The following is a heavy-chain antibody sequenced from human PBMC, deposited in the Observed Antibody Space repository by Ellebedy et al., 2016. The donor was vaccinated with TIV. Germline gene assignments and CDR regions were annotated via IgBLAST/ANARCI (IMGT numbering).Heavy chain of an antibody. D-gene: IGHD2-15*01. Sequence: AASVKVSCKASGGTFSNYAINWVRQAPGQGLEWMGRIIPILGITDYTQNFQGRVTFTADKSTSTAYMELSSLRSEDTAVYYCARWSGSGGRFQGPYDFWGQGTLVAVSS. J-gene: IGHJ4*02. CDR2: IIPILGIT. CDR1: GGTFSNYA. CDR3: ARWSGSGGRFQGPYDF. V-gene: IGHV1-69*04.